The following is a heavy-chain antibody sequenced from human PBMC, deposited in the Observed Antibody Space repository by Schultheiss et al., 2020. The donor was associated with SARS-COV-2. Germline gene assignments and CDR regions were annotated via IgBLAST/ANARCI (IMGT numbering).Heavy chain of an antibody. CDR1: GFTFSSYG. D-gene: IGHD1-26*01. CDR3: ARDHNSDTYFDS. Sequence: GGSLRLSCAASGFTFSSYGMHWVRQAPGKGLEWVAVISYDGSNKYYADSVKGRFTISRDNSKNTLYLQMNSLRAEDTAVYFCARDHNSDTYFDSWGQGTLVIVSS. V-gene: IGHV3-33*05. CDR2: ISYDGSNK. J-gene: IGHJ4*02.